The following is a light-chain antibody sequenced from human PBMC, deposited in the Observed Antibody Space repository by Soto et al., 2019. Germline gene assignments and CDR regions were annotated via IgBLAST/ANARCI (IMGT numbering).Light chain of an antibody. V-gene: IGKV1-39*01. CDR1: QSISSY. Sequence: DIQMTQSPSSLSASVGDRVNITCRSSQSISSYLNWYQHKPGKAHKLLIYAASSLQSGVPSRFSGSGSGTEFTLTISSLEPEDFAVYYGQQRSNWPTFTFGQGTRLEIK. CDR3: QQRSNWPTFT. CDR2: AAS. J-gene: IGKJ5*01.